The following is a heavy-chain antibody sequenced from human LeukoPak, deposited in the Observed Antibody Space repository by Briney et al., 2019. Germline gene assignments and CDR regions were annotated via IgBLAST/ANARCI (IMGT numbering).Heavy chain of an antibody. Sequence: PSETLSLTCTVSGGSISSSSYYWGWLRQPPGKGLEWIGSLYYSGSTYYNPSLKSRVTISVATSKNQFSLKLSSVTAADTAVYYCGRDGYNAGFDPWGQGTLVTVSS. CDR1: GGSISSSSYY. CDR2: LYYSGST. V-gene: IGHV4-39*02. CDR3: GRDGYNAGFDP. D-gene: IGHD5-24*01. J-gene: IGHJ5*02.